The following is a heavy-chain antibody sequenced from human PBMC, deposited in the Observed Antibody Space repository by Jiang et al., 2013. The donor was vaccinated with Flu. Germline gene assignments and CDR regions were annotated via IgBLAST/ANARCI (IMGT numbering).Heavy chain of an antibody. Sequence: GLVKPSETLSSPAVSLVLHPNYTGPGSGSPPGRDWSGLGISFTVESPITSPSLKSRLNISADRSKKQFSLQLSSVTAADTAVYFCARGRLDCNADTCFWYFDYWGQGILVSVSS. CDR2: SFTVESP. D-gene: IGHD3/OR15-3a*01. J-gene: IGHJ4*02. V-gene: IGHV4-59*01. CDR1: VLHPNYT. CDR3: ARGRLDCNADTCFWYFDY.